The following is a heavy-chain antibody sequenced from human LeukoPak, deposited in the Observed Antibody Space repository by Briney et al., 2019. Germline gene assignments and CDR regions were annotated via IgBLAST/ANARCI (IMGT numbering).Heavy chain of an antibody. CDR3: ARKDLSGYSSLDY. D-gene: IGHD5-18*01. V-gene: IGHV1-2*06. J-gene: IGHJ4*02. CDR1: GYTFTGHY. Sequence: ASVTVSCTASGYTFTGHYMHGVRQAPGQGLEWVGRINPNSGGTNYAQKFQGRVTMTRDTSVSTAYMELSRLTFDDTAVYYCARKDLSGYSSLDYWGQGTLVTVSS. CDR2: INPNSGGT.